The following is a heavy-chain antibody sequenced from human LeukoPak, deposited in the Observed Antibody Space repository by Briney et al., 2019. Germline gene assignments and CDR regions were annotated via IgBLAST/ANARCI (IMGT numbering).Heavy chain of an antibody. Sequence: VQVSSKASGFTFTSSAMQWVRQARGQRIEWIGWIVVGSGNTNYSQKFQERVTITRDMSTSTAYMELSSLRSEDTAVYYCAARANYDSGYWGQGTLVTISS. CDR3: AARANYDSGY. D-gene: IGHD5-12*01. CDR1: GFTFTSSA. V-gene: IGHV1-58*02. CDR2: IVVGSGNT. J-gene: IGHJ4*02.